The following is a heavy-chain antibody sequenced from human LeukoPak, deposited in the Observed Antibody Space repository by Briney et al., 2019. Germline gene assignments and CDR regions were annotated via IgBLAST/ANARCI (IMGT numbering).Heavy chain of an antibody. D-gene: IGHD2-15*01. V-gene: IGHV4-59*01. J-gene: IGHJ4*02. CDR3: AREYCSGGSCYSDY. Sequence: SETLSHTCTVSGGSISSYYWSWIRQPPGKGLEWIGYIYYSGSTNYNPSLKSRVTISVDTSKNQFSLKLSSVTAADTAVYYCAREYCSGGSCYSDYWGQGTLVTVSS. CDR2: IYYSGST. CDR1: GGSISSYY.